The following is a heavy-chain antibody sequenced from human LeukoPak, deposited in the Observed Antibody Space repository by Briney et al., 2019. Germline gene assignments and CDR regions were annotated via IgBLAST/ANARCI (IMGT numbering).Heavy chain of an antibody. D-gene: IGHD6-13*01. CDR3: AKDRVAAAPAYFDY. CDR1: GFTFSSYG. J-gene: IGHJ4*02. V-gene: IGHV3-30*02. CDR2: IRYDGSNK. Sequence: GGSLRLSCAASGFTFSSYGMHWVRQAPGKGLEWVAFIRYDGSNKYYADSVKGRFTISRDNSKNTLYLQMNSLRAEDTAVYYCAKDRVAAAPAYFDYWGQGTLVTVSS.